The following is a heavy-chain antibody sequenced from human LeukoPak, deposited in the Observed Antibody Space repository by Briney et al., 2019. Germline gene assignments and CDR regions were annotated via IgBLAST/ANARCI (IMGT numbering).Heavy chain of an antibody. Sequence: GALRLSCAASGFTFSSYGMSWVRQAPGKGLEWVSAISGSGGSTYYADSVKGRFTISRDNSKNTLYLQMDSLRAEDTAVYYCARDRTTVTVFDYWGQGILVTVSS. CDR3: ARDRTTVTVFDY. CDR2: ISGSGGST. V-gene: IGHV3-23*01. J-gene: IGHJ4*02. D-gene: IGHD4-17*01. CDR1: GFTFSSYG.